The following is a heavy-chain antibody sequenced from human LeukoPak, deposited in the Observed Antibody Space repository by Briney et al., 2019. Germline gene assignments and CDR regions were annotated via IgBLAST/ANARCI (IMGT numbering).Heavy chain of an antibody. CDR2: ISGNSRYI. CDR1: GFTFSSYS. CDR3: AREDYALDM. J-gene: IGHJ3*02. Sequence: GGFLRLSCAASGFTFSSYSMNWVRQAPGKGLEWVSSISGNSRYIYYADSVKGRFTISRDNAKNSLFLQMNSLGAEDTAVYYCAREDYALDMWGQGTMVTVSS. V-gene: IGHV3-21*01.